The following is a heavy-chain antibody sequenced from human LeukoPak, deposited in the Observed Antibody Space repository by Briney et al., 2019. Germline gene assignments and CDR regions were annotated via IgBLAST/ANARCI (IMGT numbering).Heavy chain of an antibody. CDR3: ARDLGSSSLYYFDY. CDR2: ISANSATI. J-gene: IGHJ4*02. Sequence: GGSLRLSCAASGFTFSGYEMTWVRQAPGKGPEWVSFISANSATISYADSVKGRFTISRDNSKNTLYLQMNSLRAEDTAVYYCARDLGSSSLYYFDYWGQGTLVTVSS. V-gene: IGHV3-48*01. CDR1: GFTFSGYE. D-gene: IGHD6-13*01.